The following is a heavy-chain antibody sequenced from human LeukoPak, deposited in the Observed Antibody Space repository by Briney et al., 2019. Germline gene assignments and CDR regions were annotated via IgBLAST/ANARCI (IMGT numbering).Heavy chain of an antibody. CDR2: IGVNT. V-gene: IGHV3-23*01. CDR1: GFTFSNYA. D-gene: IGHD1-1*01. J-gene: IGHJ6*02. Sequence: GGSLRLSCAASGFTFSNYAMSWVRQAPGKGLEWVSTIGVNTYYTDSVKGRFTISRDNAKNTLYLQMNSLRAEDTAVYYCARPCGRRDYYYYYGMDVWGQGTTVTVSS. CDR3: ARPCGRRDYYYYYGMDV.